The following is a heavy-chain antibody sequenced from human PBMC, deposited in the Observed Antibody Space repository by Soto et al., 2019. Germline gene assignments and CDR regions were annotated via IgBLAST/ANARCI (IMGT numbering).Heavy chain of an antibody. Sequence: GGSLRLSCAASGFTFSDHFMDWVRQAPGKGLEWVGRIRNKANSYTTEYAASVKGRFTILRDDSKSSLYLQMDSLKTEDTAVYYCARGYLQGVNFDFWGEATLVTVPS. CDR2: IRNKANSYTT. J-gene: IGHJ4*02. CDR1: GFTFSDHF. V-gene: IGHV3-72*01. D-gene: IGHD1-1*01. CDR3: ARGYLQGVNFDF.